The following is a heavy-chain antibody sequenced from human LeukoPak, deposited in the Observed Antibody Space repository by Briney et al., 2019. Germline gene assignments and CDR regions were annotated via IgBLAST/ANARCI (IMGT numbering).Heavy chain of an antibody. CDR2: TWYDGSNK. CDR3: ARDGARGGYDFDY. V-gene: IGHV3-33*01. J-gene: IGHJ4*02. CDR1: GFTLSSYG. Sequence: GGSLRLSCAASGFTLSSYGMHWVRQAPGKGLEWVAVTWYDGSNKYYADSVKGRFTISRDNSKNTLYLQMNSLRAEDTAVYYCARDGARGGYDFDYWGQGTLVTVSS. D-gene: IGHD5-24*01.